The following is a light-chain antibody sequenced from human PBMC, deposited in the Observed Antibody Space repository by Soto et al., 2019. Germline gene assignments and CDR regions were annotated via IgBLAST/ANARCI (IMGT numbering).Light chain of an antibody. J-gene: IGLJ2*01. CDR1: SSDVGGYNY. CDR3: SSYTSSSTLV. V-gene: IGLV2-14*01. CDR2: DVS. Sequence: QSALTQPASVSVSPGQSTTISCTGTSSDVGGYNYVSWYQQHPAKAPKLMIYDVSNRPSGVSNRFSGSKSGNTASLTISGLQAEDEDDYYCSSYTSSSTLVFGGGTKLTVL.